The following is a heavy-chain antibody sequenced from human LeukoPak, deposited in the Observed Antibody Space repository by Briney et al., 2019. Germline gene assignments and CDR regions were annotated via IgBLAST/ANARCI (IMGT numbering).Heavy chain of an antibody. CDR1: GFTFSSYG. CDR2: ISYDGSNK. V-gene: IGHV3-30*18. D-gene: IGHD3-22*01. Sequence: PGGSLRLSRAASGFTFSSYGMHWVRQAPGKGLEWVAVISYDGSNKYYADSVKGRFTISRDNSKNTLYLRMNSLRAEDTAVYYCAKDPGGSSGYPDAFDIWGQGTMVTVSS. CDR3: AKDPGGSSGYPDAFDI. J-gene: IGHJ3*02.